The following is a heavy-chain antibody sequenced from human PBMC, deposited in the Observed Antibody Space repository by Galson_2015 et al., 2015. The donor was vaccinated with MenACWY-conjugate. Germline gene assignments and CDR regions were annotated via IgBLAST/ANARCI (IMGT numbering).Heavy chain of an antibody. CDR3: ARRDSSSRYRQYFQH. J-gene: IGHJ6*04. CDR1: GFIFSSYS. Sequence: SLRLSCAASGFIFSSYSMNWVRQAPGKGLEWVSYISDSSNTIVYADSVKGRFTISRDDAKNTLYLQMNSLRAEDTAVYYCARRDSSSRYRQYFQHWGKGTTVTVSS. V-gene: IGHV3-48*01. D-gene: IGHD6-13*01. CDR2: ISDSSNTI.